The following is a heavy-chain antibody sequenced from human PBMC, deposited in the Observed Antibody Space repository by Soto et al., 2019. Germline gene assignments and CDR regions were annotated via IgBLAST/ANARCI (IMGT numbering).Heavy chain of an antibody. D-gene: IGHD3-10*01. Sequence: GGSLRLSCAASGFTFSSYSMNWVRQAPGKGLEWVSSISSSSSYIYYADSVKGRFTISRDNAKNSLYLQMNSLRAEDTAVYYCARSTRHGIYGPQGLDYWGQGTLVTVSS. J-gene: IGHJ4*02. CDR2: ISSSSSYI. CDR1: GFTFSSYS. V-gene: IGHV3-21*01. CDR3: ARSTRHGIYGPQGLDY.